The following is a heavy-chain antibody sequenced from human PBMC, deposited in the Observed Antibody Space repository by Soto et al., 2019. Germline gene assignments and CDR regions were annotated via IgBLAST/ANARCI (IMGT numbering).Heavy chain of an antibody. CDR3: GRGRSGQIVVFY. CDR2: IVPETGAT. J-gene: IGHJ4*02. V-gene: IGHV1-2*02. Sequence: ASVKCACKASGYTLTGHYIRWGLQAPEQGPEWMGEIVPETGATRYEQKFQGGVTMTRDMSITTVYMELNNLSPDDTAVYYCGRGRSGQIVVFYWGQGTPVTVSS. D-gene: IGHD1-26*01. CDR1: GYTLTGHY.